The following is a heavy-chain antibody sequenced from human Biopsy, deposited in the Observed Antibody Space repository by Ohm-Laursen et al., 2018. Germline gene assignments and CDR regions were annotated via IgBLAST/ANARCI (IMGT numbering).Heavy chain of an antibody. J-gene: IGHJ2*01. V-gene: IGHV4-61*03. Sequence: SETLSLTCTVSGDSVSSGSFYWTWIRQPPGQGLEYIGYIYDRGSTANYNPSLESRVTISVDTSKNHFSLRLRSVTPADTDIYYCARDRGYYSDRTVPGYFDLWGRGTLVTVSS. CDR2: IYDRGSTA. D-gene: IGHD3-22*01. CDR3: ARDRGYYSDRTVPGYFDL. CDR1: GDSVSSGSFY.